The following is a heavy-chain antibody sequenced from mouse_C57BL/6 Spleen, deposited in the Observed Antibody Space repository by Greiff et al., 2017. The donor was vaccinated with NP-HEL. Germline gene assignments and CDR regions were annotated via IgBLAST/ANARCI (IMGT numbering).Heavy chain of an antibody. CDR2: ISYDGSN. D-gene: IGHD2-4*01. Sequence: EVKLVESGPGLVKPSQSLSLTCSVTGYSITSGYYWNWIRQFPGNKLEWMGYISYDGSNNYNPSLKNRISITRDTSKNQFFLKLNSVTTEDTATYYCARDYDYSYAMDYWGQGTSVTVSS. CDR3: ARDYDYSYAMDY. J-gene: IGHJ4*01. CDR1: GYSITSGYY. V-gene: IGHV3-6*01.